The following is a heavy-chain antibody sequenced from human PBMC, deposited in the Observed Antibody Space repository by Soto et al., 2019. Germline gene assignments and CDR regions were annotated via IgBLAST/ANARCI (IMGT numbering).Heavy chain of an antibody. J-gene: IGHJ4*02. CDR2: IHYSGTT. CDR1: GDSISSSY. V-gene: IGHV4-59*08. Sequence: SETLSLTCTVSGDSISSSYWNWIRQPPGRGLEWIGYIHYSGTTKYNPSLKSRVTISVGTSKNQFSLKPTSVTAADTAVYYCARQNYDSGTSWAWGQGTLVT. D-gene: IGHD3-10*01. CDR3: ARQNYDSGTSWA.